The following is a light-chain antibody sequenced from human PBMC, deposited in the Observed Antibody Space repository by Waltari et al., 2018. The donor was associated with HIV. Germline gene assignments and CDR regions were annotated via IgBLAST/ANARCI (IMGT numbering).Light chain of an antibody. V-gene: IGLV2-23*02. CDR3: CSYAGSSTYV. Sequence: QSALTQPASVSGSPGQSITFSCIGTSSDVGDYNSVSWYQQLPGKAPRLMIYDVSNRPSGVSNRFSGSKSGNTASLTISGLQADDEADYYCCSYAGSSTYVFGTGTKVTVL. CDR2: DVS. CDR1: SSDVGDYNS. J-gene: IGLJ1*01.